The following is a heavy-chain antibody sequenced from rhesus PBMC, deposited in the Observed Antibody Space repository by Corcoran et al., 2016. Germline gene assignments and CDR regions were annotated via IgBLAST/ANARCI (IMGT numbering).Heavy chain of an antibody. V-gene: IGHV4-122*02. CDR3: ARVNSGSYSYFDY. Sequence: QVQLQESGTGLVKPSETLSLTCAVSGGSISSGSAYWSWLCQPPGQGLAWIGYITYGGSTSYNPSLKSRVTISRDTSKNQFSLKLSSVTAADTAVYYCARVNSGSYSYFDYWGQGVLVTVSS. CDR1: GGSISSGSAY. D-gene: IGHD1-44*02. CDR2: ITYGGST. J-gene: IGHJ4*01.